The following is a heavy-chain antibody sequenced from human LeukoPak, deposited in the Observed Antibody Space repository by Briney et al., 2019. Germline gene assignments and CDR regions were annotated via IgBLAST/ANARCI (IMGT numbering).Heavy chain of an antibody. J-gene: IGHJ4*02. V-gene: IGHV1-69*05. CDR2: IIPIFGTA. CDR1: GGTFSSYA. D-gene: IGHD3-10*01. CDR3: ALGETIGYFVDY. Sequence: SVKVSCKASGGTFSSYAISWVRQAPGQGLEWMGGIIPIFGTANYAQKFQGRVTITTDESTSTAYMELSSLRSEDTAVYYCALGETIGYFVDYWDQGTLVTVSS.